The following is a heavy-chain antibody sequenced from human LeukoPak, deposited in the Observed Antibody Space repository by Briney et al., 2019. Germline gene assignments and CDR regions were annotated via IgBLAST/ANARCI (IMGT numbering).Heavy chain of an antibody. D-gene: IGHD5-18*01. Sequence: SQTLSLTCAVSGGSISSGGYSWRWIRQPPGKGLEWIGYIYHSGSTYYNPSLKSRVTISVDRSKNQFSLKLSSVTAADTAVYYCARGGYSYGSVWFDPWGQGTLVTVSS. CDR3: ARGGYSYGSVWFDP. CDR2: IYHSGST. CDR1: GGSISSGGYS. V-gene: IGHV4-30-2*01. J-gene: IGHJ5*02.